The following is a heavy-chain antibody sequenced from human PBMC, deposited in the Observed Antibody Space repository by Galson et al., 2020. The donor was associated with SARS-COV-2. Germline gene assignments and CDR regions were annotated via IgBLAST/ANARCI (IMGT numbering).Heavy chain of an antibody. CDR3: AKGYYYDSSGYYLSMAAFDI. CDR1: GFTFDDYA. V-gene: IGHV3-9*01. CDR2: ISWNIGSI. D-gene: IGHD3-22*01. Sequence: GGSLRLSCAASGFTFDDYAMHWVRQAPGKGLEWVSGISWNIGSIGYADSVKGRFTISRDNAKNSLYLQMNSLRAEDTALYYCAKGYYYDSSGYYLSMAAFDIWGQGTMVTVSS. J-gene: IGHJ3*02.